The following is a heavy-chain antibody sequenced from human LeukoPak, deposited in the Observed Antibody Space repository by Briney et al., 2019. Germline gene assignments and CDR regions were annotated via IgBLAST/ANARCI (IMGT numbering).Heavy chain of an antibody. D-gene: IGHD6-13*01. CDR2: ISAYNGNT. CDR3: ARHSSSWYIYGMDV. CDR1: GGTFSSYA. Sequence: GASVKVSCKASGGTFSSYAISWVRQAPGQGLEWMGWISAYNGNTNYAQKLQGRVTMTTDTSTSTAYMELRSLRSDDTAVYYCARHSSSWYIYGMDVWGQGTTVTVSS. V-gene: IGHV1-18*01. J-gene: IGHJ6*02.